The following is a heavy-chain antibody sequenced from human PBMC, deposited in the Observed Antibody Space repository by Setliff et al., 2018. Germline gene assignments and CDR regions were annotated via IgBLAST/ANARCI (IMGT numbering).Heavy chain of an antibody. D-gene: IGHD6-6*01. CDR3: ARGRNVASRLLDS. J-gene: IGHJ4*02. V-gene: IGHV4-59*08. CDR1: GGSISTYY. Sequence: PSETLSLTCTVSGGSISTYYWSWIRQPPGKGLEWIGYIYYSGSTNYYPSLKSRVTISVDTSKNQFSLGLTSVTAEDTAVYYCARGRNVASRLLDSWGQGTLVTVSS. CDR2: IYYSGST.